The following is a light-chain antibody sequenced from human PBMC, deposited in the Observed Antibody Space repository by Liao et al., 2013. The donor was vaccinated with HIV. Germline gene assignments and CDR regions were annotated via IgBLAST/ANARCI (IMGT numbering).Light chain of an antibody. CDR2: YDT. J-gene: IGLJ2*01. CDR1: NIGGKS. V-gene: IGLV3-21*01. Sequence: SYVLTQPPAVSVAPGQTAKIHCGGGNIGGKSVHWYQQKPGQAPVVVIYYDTDRPSGIPERFSGSNSGNTATLTISGTQPMDEADYYCQAWDRNTAIFGGGTKLTVL. CDR3: QAWDRNTAI.